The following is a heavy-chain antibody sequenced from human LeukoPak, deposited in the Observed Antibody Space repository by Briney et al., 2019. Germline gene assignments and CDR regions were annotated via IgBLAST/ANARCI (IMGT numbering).Heavy chain of an antibody. Sequence: ASETLSLTCTVSGGSISSSSYYWGWIRQPPGKGLEWIGSIYYSGSTYYNPSLKSRVTISVDTSKNQFSLKLSSVTAADTTVYYCARRTAYGSGSYGLSYYFDYWGQGTLVTVSS. V-gene: IGHV4-39*01. D-gene: IGHD3-10*01. CDR2: IYYSGST. J-gene: IGHJ4*02. CDR1: GGSISSSSYY. CDR3: ARRTAYGSGSYGLSYYFDY.